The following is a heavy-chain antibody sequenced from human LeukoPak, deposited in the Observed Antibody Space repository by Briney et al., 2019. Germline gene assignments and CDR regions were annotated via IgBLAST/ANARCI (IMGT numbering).Heavy chain of an antibody. J-gene: IGHJ3*02. Sequence: ASVKVSCKASGGTFSSYAISWVRQAPGQGLEWMGGIIPIFGTANYAQKFQGRVTITTDESTSTAYMELSSLRSEDTALYYCATEPARSWGNDAFDIWGQGTMVTVSS. V-gene: IGHV1-69*05. CDR1: GGTFSSYA. CDR2: IIPIFGTA. CDR3: ATEPARSWGNDAFDI. D-gene: IGHD6-13*01.